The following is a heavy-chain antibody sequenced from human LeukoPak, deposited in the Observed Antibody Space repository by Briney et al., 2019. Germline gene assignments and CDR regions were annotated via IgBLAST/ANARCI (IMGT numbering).Heavy chain of an antibody. J-gene: IGHJ6*03. V-gene: IGHV1-69*05. CDR3: AGDPRHRPLSEDVVLMSADHSKHYMDV. D-gene: IGHD2-8*01. CDR1: GGTFSSYA. CDR2: IIPIFGTA. Sequence: ASVKVSCKASGGTFSSYAISWVRQAPGQGLEWMGGIIPIFGTANYAQKFQGRVTITTDESTSTAYMELSSLRSEDTAVYYCAGDPRHRPLSEDVVLMSADHSKHYMDVWGTGTTVTVSS.